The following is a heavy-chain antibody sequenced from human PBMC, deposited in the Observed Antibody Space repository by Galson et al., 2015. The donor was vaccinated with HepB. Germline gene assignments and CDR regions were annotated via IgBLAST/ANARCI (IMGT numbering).Heavy chain of an antibody. CDR2: MYYSGST. Sequence: ETLSPTCSVSGGSVTRTTYYCGWIRQPPGKGLEWIGSMYYSGSTYYNPSLKSRVSISIDTSKNHFSLKVRSVTAADTAVYYCVRHQLGHGYGSDDWGQGTLVTVSS. D-gene: IGHD3-10*01. V-gene: IGHV4-39*01. CDR3: VRHQLGHGYGSDD. CDR1: GGSVTRTTYY. J-gene: IGHJ4*02.